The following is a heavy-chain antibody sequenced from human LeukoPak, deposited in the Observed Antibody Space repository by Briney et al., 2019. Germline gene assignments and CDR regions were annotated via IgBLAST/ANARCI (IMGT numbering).Heavy chain of an antibody. CDR3: ARDLARYCSSTSCYNFDY. CDR1: GFTFSSYS. V-gene: IGHV3-48*04. CDR2: ISSSSSTI. D-gene: IGHD2-2*02. J-gene: IGHJ4*02. Sequence: GGSLRLSCAASGFTFSSYSMNWVRQAPGKGLEWVSYISSSSSTIYYADSVKGRFTISRDNAKNSLYLQMNSLRAEDTAVYYCARDLARYCSSTSCYNFDYWGQGTLVTVSS.